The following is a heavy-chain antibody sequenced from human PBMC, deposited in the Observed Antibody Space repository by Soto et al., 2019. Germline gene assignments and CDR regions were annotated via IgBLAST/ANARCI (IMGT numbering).Heavy chain of an antibody. Sequence: PGGSLRLSCAASGFTFSTYWMSWVRQAPGKGLEWVANINQDGSEKYYVDSVKGRFTISRDNAKNSLYLQVNSVRAEDTAVYYCARTAAVVPAAVCDSWGQGTLVTVSS. V-gene: IGHV3-7*01. CDR2: INQDGSEK. J-gene: IGHJ4*02. D-gene: IGHD2-2*01. CDR1: GFTFSTYW. CDR3: ARTAAVVPAAVCDS.